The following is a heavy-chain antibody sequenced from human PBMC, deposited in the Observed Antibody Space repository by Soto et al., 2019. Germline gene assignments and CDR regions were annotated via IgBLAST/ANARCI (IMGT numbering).Heavy chain of an antibody. CDR1: GYNYARCG. J-gene: IGHJ3*02. CDR3: ASDGATNAFDI. V-gene: IGHV1-18*04. CDR2: ISTYNENT. Sequence: GASVKVSCKESGYNYARCGISWVRQGPGQGLEWMGWISTYNENTKHALKFQGRVTMTTDTSTSPVYMELSSLRSEDTAVYYCASDGATNAFDIWGQGTMDTVSS. D-gene: IGHD1-26*01.